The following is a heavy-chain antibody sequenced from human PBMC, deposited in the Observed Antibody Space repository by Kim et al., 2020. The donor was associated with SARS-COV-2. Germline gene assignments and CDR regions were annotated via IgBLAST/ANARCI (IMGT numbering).Heavy chain of an antibody. D-gene: IGHD3-16*01. Sequence: SETLSLTCTVSGGSISSSSYYWGWIRQPPGKGLEWIGSIYYSGSTYYNPSLKSRVTISVDTSKNQFSLKLSSVTAADTAVYYCARVRAFGGVIGSWGQGTLVTVSS. V-gene: IGHV4-39*01. CDR1: GGSISSSSYY. CDR3: ARVRAFGGVIGS. CDR2: IYYSGST. J-gene: IGHJ4*02.